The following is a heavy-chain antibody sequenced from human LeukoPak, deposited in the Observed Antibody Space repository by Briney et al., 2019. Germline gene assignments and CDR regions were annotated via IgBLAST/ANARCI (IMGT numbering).Heavy chain of an antibody. CDR1: GYSFTSYW. CDR2: IYPGDSDT. D-gene: IGHD5-24*01. J-gene: IGHJ4*02. V-gene: IGHV5-51*01. CDR3: ARHRDSYNFRAATLGHFDY. Sequence: GESLKISCKGSGYSFTSYWIGWVRQMPGKGLEWMGIIYPGDSDTRYSPSFQGQVTISADKSISTAYLQWSSLKASDTAMYYCARHRDSYNFRAATLGHFDYWGQGTLVTVSS.